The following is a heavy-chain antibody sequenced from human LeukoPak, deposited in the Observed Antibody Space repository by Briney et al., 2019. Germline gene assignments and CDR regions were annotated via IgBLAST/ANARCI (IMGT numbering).Heavy chain of an antibody. CDR1: GYTFTNYD. V-gene: IGHV1-8*01. D-gene: IGHD6-19*01. CDR2: MNPNSGNT. Sequence: ASVKVSCKASGYTFTNYDINWVRQATGQGLEWMGWMNPNSGNTDYAQKFQGRVTMTRNTSMTTAYMELSILRSEDTAIYYCARGGPVAATHKYFQYWGQGTLVTVSS. CDR3: ARGGPVAATHKYFQY. J-gene: IGHJ1*01.